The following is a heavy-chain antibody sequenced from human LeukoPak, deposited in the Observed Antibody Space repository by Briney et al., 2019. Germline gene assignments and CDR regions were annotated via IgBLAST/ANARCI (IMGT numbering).Heavy chain of an antibody. CDR3: ARDSGLYYGSGGYDAFDI. V-gene: IGHV3-48*01. CDR1: GFTFSSYS. CDR2: ISSSSSTI. D-gene: IGHD3-10*01. Sequence: GGSLRLSCAASGFTFSSYSMNWVRQAPGKGLEWVSYISSSSSTIYYADSVKGRFTISRDNAKNSLYLQMNSLRAEDTAVYYCARDSGLYYGSGGYDAFDIWGQGTMVTVSS. J-gene: IGHJ3*02.